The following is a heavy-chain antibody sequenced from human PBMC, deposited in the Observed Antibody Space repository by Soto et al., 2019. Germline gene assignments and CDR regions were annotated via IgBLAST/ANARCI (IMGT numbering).Heavy chain of an antibody. D-gene: IGHD5-12*01. V-gene: IGHV1-18*01. CDR2: ISTYNDNT. CDR1: GYTFHSFG. J-gene: IGHJ6*02. CDR3: ARIGNSGYHTHFYFGMDV. Sequence: QAHLEQSGIEVKKPGASVKVTCKASGYTFHSFGISWVRQAPGQGLEWMGWISTYNDNTNYAQKFRGRVAMASDMATSTASMELRRLTPDDTAVYYCARIGNSGYHTHFYFGMDVWGQGTTISVYS.